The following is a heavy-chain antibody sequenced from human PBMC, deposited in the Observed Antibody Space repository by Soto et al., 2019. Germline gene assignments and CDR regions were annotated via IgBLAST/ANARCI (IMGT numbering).Heavy chain of an antibody. CDR1: GFSLSTSGVG. CDR3: AHSHALTLFGVVTDFDY. V-gene: IGHV2-5*01. Sequence: SGPTLVNPTQTLTLTCTFSGFSLSTSGVGVGWIRQPPGKALEWLALIYWNDDKRYSPSLKSRLTITKDTSKNQVVLTMTNMDPVDTATYYCAHSHALTLFGVVTDFDYWGQGTLVTVSS. CDR2: IYWNDDK. J-gene: IGHJ4*02. D-gene: IGHD3-3*01.